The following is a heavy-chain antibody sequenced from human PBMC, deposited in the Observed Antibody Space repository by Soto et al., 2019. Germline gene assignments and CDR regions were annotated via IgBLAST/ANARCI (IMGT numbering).Heavy chain of an antibody. J-gene: IGHJ4*02. CDR1: GFTFSSYW. V-gene: IGHV3-7*01. CDR3: ARLKNYDILTGYYTYFDY. Sequence: GGSLRLSCAASGFTFSSYWMSWVRQAPGKGLEWVANIKQDGSEKYYVDSVKGRFTISRDNAKNSLYLQMNSLRAEDTAVYYCARLKNYDILTGYYTYFDYWGQGTLVTVSS. CDR2: IKQDGSEK. D-gene: IGHD3-9*01.